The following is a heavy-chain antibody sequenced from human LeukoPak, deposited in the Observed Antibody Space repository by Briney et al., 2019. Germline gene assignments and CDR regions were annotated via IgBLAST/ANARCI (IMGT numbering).Heavy chain of an antibody. J-gene: IGHJ4*02. CDR3: ARDIYFYGDYVIDY. CDR2: ISYDGSNK. D-gene: IGHD4-17*01. Sequence: PGGSLRLSCAASGFTFSNYGMHWVRQAPGKGLEWVAVISYDGSNKYYVDSVKGRITISRDNSKNTLYLQMNSLRAEDTAVYYCARDIYFYGDYVIDYWGQGTLVTVSS. V-gene: IGHV3-30*03. CDR1: GFTFSNYG.